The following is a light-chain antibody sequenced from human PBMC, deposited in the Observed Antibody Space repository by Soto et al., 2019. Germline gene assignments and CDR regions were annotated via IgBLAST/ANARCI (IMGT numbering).Light chain of an antibody. CDR1: QSISRY. J-gene: IGKJ1*01. Sequence: DIPMTQSPSSLSASIGDRVAITCRASQSISRYLNWYQHKPGKAPKLLVYGESTLQSGVPSRFSGSGSGTDFTLTISSLQPEDFATYYCQQSYNTPWTFGQGAKVEIK. V-gene: IGKV1-39*01. CDR2: GES. CDR3: QQSYNTPWT.